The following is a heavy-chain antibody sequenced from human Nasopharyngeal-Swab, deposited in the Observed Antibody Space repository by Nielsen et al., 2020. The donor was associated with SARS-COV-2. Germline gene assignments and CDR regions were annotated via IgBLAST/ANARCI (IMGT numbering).Heavy chain of an antibody. Sequence: GESLKISCEASGFTFSSYPMQWVRRAPGKGLEWVSVISDGGGDEHYADSVKGRFTISRDNSKNTLYLQMNSLTVDDTAVYYCARSYNPGGFGWLLSIDWGQGTLVTVSS. D-gene: IGHD3-9*01. CDR1: GFTFSSYP. CDR2: ISDGGGDE. CDR3: ARSYNPGGFGWLLSID. V-gene: IGHV3-30*04. J-gene: IGHJ4*02.